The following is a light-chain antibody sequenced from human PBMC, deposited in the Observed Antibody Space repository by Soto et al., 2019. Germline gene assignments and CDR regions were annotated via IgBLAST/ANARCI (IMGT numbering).Light chain of an antibody. CDR2: AAS. J-gene: IGKJ3*01. V-gene: IGKV1-8*01. CDR3: QQYYSYPFT. Sequence: AIRMTQSPSSLSASTGDRVTITCRASPGISSYLAWYQQKPGKAPKLLIYAASTLQSGVTSRFSGSGSGTDFTLTISCLQSEDFATYYCQQYYSYPFTFGPGTKVDIK. CDR1: PGISSY.